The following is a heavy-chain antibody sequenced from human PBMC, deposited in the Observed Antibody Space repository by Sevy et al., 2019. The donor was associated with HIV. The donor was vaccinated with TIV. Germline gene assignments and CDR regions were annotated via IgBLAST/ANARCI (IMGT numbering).Heavy chain of an antibody. CDR1: GFSFSNYG. V-gene: IGHV3-33*01. CDR3: SSPAVAHGMDV. Sequence: GGSLRLSCAASGFSFSNYGMHWVRQAPGKGLEWVAVIWFDGSQRKYADSVKGRFVISRDNLRDTLYLQMNNLTVEDTAVYYCSSPAVAHGMDVWGQGTTVTVSS. CDR2: IWFDGSQR. J-gene: IGHJ6*02. D-gene: IGHD5-12*01.